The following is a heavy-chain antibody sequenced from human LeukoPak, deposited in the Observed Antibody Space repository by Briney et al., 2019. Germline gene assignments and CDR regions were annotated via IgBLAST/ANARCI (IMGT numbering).Heavy chain of an antibody. D-gene: IGHD5-12*01. CDR3: ATTPGGYELGDWFDP. Sequence: ASVKVSCKVSGYTLTELSMHWVRQAPGKGLEWMGGFDPEDGETIYAQKFQGGVTMTEDTSTDTAYMELSSLRSEDTAVYYCATTPGGYELGDWFDPRGQGTLVTVSS. CDR2: FDPEDGET. V-gene: IGHV1-24*01. CDR1: GYTLTELS. J-gene: IGHJ5*02.